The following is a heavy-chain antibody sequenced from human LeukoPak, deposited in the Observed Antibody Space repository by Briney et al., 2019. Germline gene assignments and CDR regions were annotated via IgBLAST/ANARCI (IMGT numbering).Heavy chain of an antibody. D-gene: IGHD3-3*01. CDR1: GGSISSYY. CDR3: ARVVTYYDFWRGYFDY. J-gene: IGHJ4*02. Sequence: SETLSLTCTVSGGSISSYYWNWIRQPAGKGLEWIGRIYTSGSTNYNPSLKSRVTMSVDTSKNQFSLKLSSVTAADTAVYYCARVVTYYDFWRGYFDYWGQGTLVTVSS. CDR2: IYTSGST. V-gene: IGHV4-4*07.